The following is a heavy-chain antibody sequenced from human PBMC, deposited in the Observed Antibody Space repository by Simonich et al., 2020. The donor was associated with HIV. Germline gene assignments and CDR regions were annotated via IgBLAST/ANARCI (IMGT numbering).Heavy chain of an antibody. J-gene: IGHJ4*02. CDR1: GGTFSSYA. V-gene: IGHV1-69*13. Sequence: QVQLVQSGAEVKKPGSSVKVSCKASGGTFSSYAISWVRQAPGQVLEWMGGIIPIFGTANYAQKFQGRVTITADESTSTAYMELSSLRAEDTAVYYCAKTGDSGDYFDYWGQGTLVTVSS. D-gene: IGHD4-17*01. CDR3: AKTGDSGDYFDY. CDR2: IIPIFGTA.